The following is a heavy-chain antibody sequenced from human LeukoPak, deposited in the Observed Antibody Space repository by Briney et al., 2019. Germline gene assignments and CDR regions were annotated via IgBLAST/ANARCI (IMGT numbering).Heavy chain of an antibody. J-gene: IGHJ4*02. CDR1: GFTFSSYW. V-gene: IGHV3-7*01. Sequence: GGSLRLSCAASGFTFSSYWMSWVRQAPGKGLEWVANIKQDGSEKYYVDSVKGRFTISRDNAKNSLFLQMNSLRAEDTAVYYCARDLSGIAGYTYGRGIDYWGQGTLVTVSS. CDR3: ARDLSGIAGYTYGRGIDY. CDR2: IKQDGSEK. D-gene: IGHD5-18*01.